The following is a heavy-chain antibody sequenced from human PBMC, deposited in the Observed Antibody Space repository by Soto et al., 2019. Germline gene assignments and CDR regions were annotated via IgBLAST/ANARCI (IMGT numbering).Heavy chain of an antibody. Sequence: VQLMESGGGLVQPGGSLRLSCASSGFTLSMSAVNWVRQAPGKGLEWVSYISDSGDRTYYADSVQGRFTISRDRSKNTVSLQMDSLRAEDTAVYYCAKDRGIIVKAGDAFDVWGQGTKVTVSS. CDR1: GFTLSMSA. CDR3: AKDRGIIVKAGDAFDV. D-gene: IGHD3-16*02. J-gene: IGHJ3*01. V-gene: IGHV3-23*01. CDR2: ISDSGDRT.